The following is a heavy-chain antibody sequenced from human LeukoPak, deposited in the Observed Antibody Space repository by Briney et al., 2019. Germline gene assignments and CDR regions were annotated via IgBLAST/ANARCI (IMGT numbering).Heavy chain of an antibody. Sequence: SQTLSLTCAISGDSVSSNSAAWNWIRQSPSRGLEWLGRTYYRSKWYNDYAVSVKSRITINPDTSKNQFSLQLNSVTPEDTAVYYCARAFSMITFGGVIVPDAFDIWGQGTMVTVSS. V-gene: IGHV6-1*01. CDR1: GDSVSSNSAA. CDR3: ARAFSMITFGGVIVPDAFDI. D-gene: IGHD3-16*02. J-gene: IGHJ3*02. CDR2: TYYRSKWYN.